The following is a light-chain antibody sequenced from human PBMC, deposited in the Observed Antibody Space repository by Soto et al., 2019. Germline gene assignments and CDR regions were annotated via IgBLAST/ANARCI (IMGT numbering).Light chain of an antibody. Sequence: QLTQSPSSLSASVGDRVIITCRASQSVSRSLNWYQQKAGQAPKLLIYAASTLHSGVPSRFSGSGSGTEFTLTISSLQPEDFATYYCQQLWTYPLTFGGGTKVEI. CDR1: QSVSRS. CDR3: QQLWTYPLT. CDR2: AAS. V-gene: IGKV1-39*01. J-gene: IGKJ4*01.